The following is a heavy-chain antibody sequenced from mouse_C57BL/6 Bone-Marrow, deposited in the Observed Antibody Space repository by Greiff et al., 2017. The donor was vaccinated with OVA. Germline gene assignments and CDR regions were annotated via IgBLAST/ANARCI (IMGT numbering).Heavy chain of an antibody. CDR2: ISNLAYSI. J-gene: IGHJ1*03. CDR1: GFTFSDYG. D-gene: IGHD1-1*01. V-gene: IGHV5-15*01. Sequence: EVKLMESGGGLVQPGGSLKLSCAASGFTFSDYGMAWVRQAPRKGPEWVAFISNLAYSIYYADTVTGRFTISRENAKNTLYLEMSSLRSEDTAMYYCAITTVVAYWYFDVWGTGTTVTVSS. CDR3: AITTVVAYWYFDV.